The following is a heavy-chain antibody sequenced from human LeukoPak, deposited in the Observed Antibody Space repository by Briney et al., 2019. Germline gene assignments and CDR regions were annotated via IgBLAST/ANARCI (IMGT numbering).Heavy chain of an antibody. Sequence: SVKVSCKASGGTFSSYAISWVRQAPGQGLEWMGGIIPIFGTANYAQKFQGRVTITADKSTSTAFMELSSLRSEDTAVYYCARGLRYCSSTSCYYYYYYYMDVWGKGTTVTVSS. CDR1: GGTFSSYA. D-gene: IGHD2-2*01. V-gene: IGHV1-69*06. J-gene: IGHJ6*03. CDR3: ARGLRYCSSTSCYYYYYYYMDV. CDR2: IIPIFGTA.